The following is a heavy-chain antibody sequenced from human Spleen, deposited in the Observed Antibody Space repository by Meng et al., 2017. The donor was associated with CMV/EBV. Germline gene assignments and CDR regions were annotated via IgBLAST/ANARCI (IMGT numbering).Heavy chain of an antibody. CDR1: GYTFTSYY. CDR3: ARSPTIAARPKVYYYYAMDV. CDR2: INPSGGST. Sequence: ASVKVSCKASGYTFTSYYMHWVRQAPGQGLEWMGIINPSGGSTSYAQKFQGRVTMTRDTSTSTVYMELSSLRSEDTAVYYCARSPTIAARPKVYYYYAMDVWGQGTTVTVSS. V-gene: IGHV1-46*01. D-gene: IGHD6-6*01. J-gene: IGHJ6*02.